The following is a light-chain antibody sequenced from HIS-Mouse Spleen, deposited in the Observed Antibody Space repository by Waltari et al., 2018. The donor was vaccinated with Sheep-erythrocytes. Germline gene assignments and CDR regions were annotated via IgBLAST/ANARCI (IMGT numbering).Light chain of an antibody. CDR3: CSYAGSYNHV. CDR1: SSDVGGFNY. CDR2: DVS. J-gene: IGLJ1*01. V-gene: IGLV2-11*01. Sequence: QSAMTQPRSVPGSPGQSVTTPCTGTSSDVGGFNYVSWYQQNPGKAPKLLIYDVSKRPSGVPDRFSGSKSGNTASLTISGLQAEDEADYYCCSYAGSYNHVFATGTKVTVL.